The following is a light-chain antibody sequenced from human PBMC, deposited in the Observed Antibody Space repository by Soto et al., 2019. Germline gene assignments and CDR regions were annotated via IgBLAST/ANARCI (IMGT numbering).Light chain of an antibody. V-gene: IGKV3D-15*01. CDR1: QSVSSN. Sequence: EIVMTPSPATLSVSPGARATLSCRASQSVSSNLAWYQQKPGQAPRLLIYAASTRATGIPDRFSGSGSGTEFTLTISSLQSEDFAVYYCQQYTNWPPWTFGRGTKVDIK. J-gene: IGKJ1*01. CDR2: AAS. CDR3: QQYTNWPPWT.